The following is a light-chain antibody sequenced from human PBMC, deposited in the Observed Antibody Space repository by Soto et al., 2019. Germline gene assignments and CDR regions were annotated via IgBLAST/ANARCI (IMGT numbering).Light chain of an antibody. CDR1: SSDVGGYNF. V-gene: IGLV2-8*01. Sequence: QSALAQPPSASGSPGQSVTISCTGTSSDVGGYNFVSWYQQYPGKAPKLMIYEVSKRPSGVPDRFSGSKSGNTASLTVSGLQAEDEADYYCSSYGGSDILVFGGGTQLTVL. CDR2: EVS. CDR3: SSYGGSDILV. J-gene: IGLJ2*01.